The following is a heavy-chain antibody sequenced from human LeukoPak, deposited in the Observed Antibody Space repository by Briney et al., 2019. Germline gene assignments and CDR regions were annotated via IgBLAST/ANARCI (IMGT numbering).Heavy chain of an antibody. D-gene: IGHD1-26*01. Sequence: GGSLRLSCAASGFTFSSYWMSWVRQAPGKGLEWVANIKQDGSEKYYVNSVKGRFTISRDNAKNSLYLQMNSLRAEDTAVYYCARDLDIVGARGYFDYWGQGTLVTVSS. CDR1: GFTFSSYW. CDR3: ARDLDIVGARGYFDY. CDR2: IKQDGSEK. J-gene: IGHJ4*02. V-gene: IGHV3-7*01.